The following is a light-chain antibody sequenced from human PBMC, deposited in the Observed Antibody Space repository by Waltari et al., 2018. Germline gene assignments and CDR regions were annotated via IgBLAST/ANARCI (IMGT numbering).Light chain of an antibody. CDR1: SSNIRRSY. CDR2: QDK. CDR3: SSWDSSLDAAL. Sequence: SVLTQPPSVSAAPGQRVTISCSGSSSNIRRSYFYWYQQVPGTAPKLLIYQDKERPSGVSDRISGSRSGTSVSLAIAGLQTGDEAVYFCSSWDSSLDAALFGGGSRLTVL. J-gene: IGLJ2*01. V-gene: IGLV1-51*02.